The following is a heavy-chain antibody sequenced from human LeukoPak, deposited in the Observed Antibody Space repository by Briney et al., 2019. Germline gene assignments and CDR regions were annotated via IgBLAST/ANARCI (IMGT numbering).Heavy chain of an antibody. CDR1: GFTFDDYA. V-gene: IGHV3-9*01. J-gene: IGHJ4*02. D-gene: IGHD1-26*01. CDR2: ISWNSGSI. CDR3: AKDPGATGEYYFDY. Sequence: PGRSLRLSCAASGFTFDDYAMHWVRQAPGKGLEWVPGISWNSGSIGYADSVKGRFTISRDNAKNSLYLQMNSLRAEDTALYYCAKDPGATGEYYFDYWGQGTLVTVSS.